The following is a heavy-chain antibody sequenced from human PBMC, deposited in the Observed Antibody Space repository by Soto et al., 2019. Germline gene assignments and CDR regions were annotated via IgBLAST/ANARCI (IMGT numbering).Heavy chain of an antibody. V-gene: IGHV3-23*01. Sequence: GGSLRLSCAASGFTFSNYAMSWVRQAPGKGLEWVSGISGSGTGTYYPDSVKGRFTISRDNSKNTLYLQMNSLKVEDAAVYYCTRPDYGGNSGTSDYWGQGTLVTVSS. CDR1: GFTFSNYA. D-gene: IGHD4-17*01. J-gene: IGHJ4*02. CDR3: TRPDYGGNSGTSDY. CDR2: ISGSGTGT.